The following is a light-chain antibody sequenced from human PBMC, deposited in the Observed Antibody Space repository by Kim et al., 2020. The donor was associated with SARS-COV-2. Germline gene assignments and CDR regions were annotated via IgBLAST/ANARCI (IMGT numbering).Light chain of an antibody. Sequence: SSELTQDPAVSVALGQTVRITCQADSLRSYYASWYQQKPGQAPVLVIYGKNNRPSGIPDRLSGFSSGNTASLTTPGAQAADEADYCLNSPDSSGNRVSGG. J-gene: IGLJ2*01. CDR3: NSPDSSGNRV. CDR1: SLRSYY. V-gene: IGLV3-19*01. CDR2: GKN.